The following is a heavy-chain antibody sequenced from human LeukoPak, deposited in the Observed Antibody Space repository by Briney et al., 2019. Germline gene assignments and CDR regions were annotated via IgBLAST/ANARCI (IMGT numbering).Heavy chain of an antibody. J-gene: IGHJ5*02. D-gene: IGHD2-15*01. Sequence: PGRSLKLSCAASGFTFDDYAMHWVRQAPGKGLEWVSGISWNSGSIGYADSVKGRFTISRDNAKNSLYLQMNSLRAEDTAVYYCASIYCSGGSCGWFDPWGQGTLVTVSS. V-gene: IGHV3-9*01. CDR3: ASIYCSGGSCGWFDP. CDR1: GFTFDDYA. CDR2: ISWNSGSI.